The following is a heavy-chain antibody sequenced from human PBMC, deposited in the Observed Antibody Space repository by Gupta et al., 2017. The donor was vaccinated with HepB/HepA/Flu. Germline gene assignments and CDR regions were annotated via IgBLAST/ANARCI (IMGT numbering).Heavy chain of an antibody. D-gene: IGHD6-13*01. V-gene: IGHV3-21*01. CDR2: ISSRSTSI. J-gene: IGHJ5*02. Sequence: EVQLVESGGGLVKPGGSLRLSCAASGFIFSSHSMTWLRQAPGKGLEWVSSISSRSTSIFYADSVKGRFTISRDNGKKSLFLQMNSLRAEDTAVYYCARDGRSAADVFFSHWFDPWGQGTLVTVSS. CDR1: GFIFSSHS. CDR3: ARDGRSAADVFFSHWFDP.